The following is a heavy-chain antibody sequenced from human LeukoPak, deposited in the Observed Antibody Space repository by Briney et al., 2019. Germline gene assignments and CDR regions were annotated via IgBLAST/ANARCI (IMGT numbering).Heavy chain of an antibody. D-gene: IGHD3-22*01. CDR3: ARDGYYYDSSGYWAD. CDR1: GFTVSTNY. V-gene: IGHV3-53*01. CDR2: LYRGGTT. J-gene: IGHJ4*02. Sequence: GGSLRLSCAVSGFTVSTNYMSWVRQAPGKGLEWVSVLYRGGTTYYAESVKGRFTISRDNSKNTLDLQMNSLRAEDTAVYYCARDGYYYDSSGYWADWGQGTLVTVSS.